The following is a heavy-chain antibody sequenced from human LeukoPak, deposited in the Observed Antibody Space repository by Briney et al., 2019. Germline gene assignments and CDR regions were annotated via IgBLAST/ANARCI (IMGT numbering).Heavy chain of an antibody. J-gene: IGHJ6*02. V-gene: IGHV3-33*01. CDR3: ARAGYSSSWTFYYYYYGMDV. Sequence: PGRSLRLACAASGFTFNSYGMHWVRQAPGKGLEWVAVIWYDGSNKYYADSVKGRFTISRDNSKNTPYLQMNSLRAEDTAVYYCARAGYSSSWTFYYYYYGMDVWGQGTTVTVSS. D-gene: IGHD6-13*01. CDR1: GFTFNSYG. CDR2: IWYDGSNK.